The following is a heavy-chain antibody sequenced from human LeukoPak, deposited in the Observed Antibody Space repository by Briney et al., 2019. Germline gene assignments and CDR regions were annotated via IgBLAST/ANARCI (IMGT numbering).Heavy chain of an antibody. J-gene: IGHJ4*02. CDR2: ISGSGYPI. D-gene: IGHD1-26*01. Sequence: PGGSLRLSCTASGFTFSTYEMNWVRQAPGKGLEWVSYISGSGYPIYYADSVKGRFTISRDNAKNSLYLLMNSLRDEDTAVYYCARGDESYCLDYWGQGTLVTVSS. CDR1: GFTFSTYE. CDR3: ARGDESYCLDY. V-gene: IGHV3-48*03.